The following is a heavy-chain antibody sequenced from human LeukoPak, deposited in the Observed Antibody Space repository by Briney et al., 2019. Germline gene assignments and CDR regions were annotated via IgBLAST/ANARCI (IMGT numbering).Heavy chain of an antibody. V-gene: IGHV3-53*01. CDR1: GFTFSSYA. Sequence: GGSLRLSCAASGFTFSSYAMSWVRQAPGKGLEWVSVIYSGGSTYYADSVKGRFTISRDNSKNTLYLQMNSLRAEDTAVYYCARSPFGYFDYWGQGTLVTVSS. D-gene: IGHD3-3*01. J-gene: IGHJ4*02. CDR2: IYSGGST. CDR3: ARSPFGYFDY.